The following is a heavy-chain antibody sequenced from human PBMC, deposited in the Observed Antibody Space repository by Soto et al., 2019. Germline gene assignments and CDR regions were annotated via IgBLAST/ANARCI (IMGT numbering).Heavy chain of an antibody. Sequence: QVQLVQSGAEVKKPGASVKVSCKASGYTFTIYGINWVRQAPGQGLEWMGWISGYNGNTNFAQKLQGRVTMTTDTSTSTAYMELRSLRSDDTAVYYCAKAIDTPPARIPYGPYYIDVWGTGTTVTVSS. CDR1: GYTFTIYG. D-gene: IGHD6-6*01. CDR3: AKAIDTPPARIPYGPYYIDV. CDR2: ISGYNGNT. V-gene: IGHV1-18*01. J-gene: IGHJ6*03.